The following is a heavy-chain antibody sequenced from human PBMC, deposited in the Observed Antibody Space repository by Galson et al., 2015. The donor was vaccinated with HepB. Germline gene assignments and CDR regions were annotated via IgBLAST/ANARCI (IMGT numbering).Heavy chain of an antibody. J-gene: IGHJ6*02. CDR1: GGSISSSSYY. Sequence: ETLSLTCTVSGGSISSSSYYWGWIRQPPGKGLEWIGSIYYGGSTYYNPSLKSRVTISVDTSKNQFSLKLSSVTAADTAVYYCARSKRSYDFWSGGYYYYYGMDVWGQGTTVTVSS. CDR2: IYYGGST. V-gene: IGHV4-39*01. CDR3: ARSKRSYDFWSGGYYYYYGMDV. D-gene: IGHD3-3*01.